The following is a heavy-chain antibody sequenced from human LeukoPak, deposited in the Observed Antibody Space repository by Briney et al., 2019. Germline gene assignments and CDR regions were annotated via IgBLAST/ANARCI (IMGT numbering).Heavy chain of an antibody. V-gene: IGHV1-2*02. J-gene: IGHJ3*02. CDR1: GYTFTGYY. D-gene: IGHD3-10*01. CDR3: ARNYYGSGSHDAFDI. Sequence: GASVKVSCKASGYTFTGYYMHWVRRAPGQGLEWMGWINPNSGGTNYAQKFQGRVTMTRDTSISTAYMELSRLRSDDTAVYYCARNYYGSGSHDAFDIWGQGTMVTVSS. CDR2: INPNSGGT.